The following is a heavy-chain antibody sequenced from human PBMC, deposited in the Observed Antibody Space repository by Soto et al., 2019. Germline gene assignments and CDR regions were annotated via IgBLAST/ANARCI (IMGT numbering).Heavy chain of an antibody. J-gene: IGHJ4*02. Sequence: GGSLRLSCAASGFTFSSYSMNWVRQAPGKGLEWVSYISSSSSTIYYADSVKGRFTISRDNAKNTLYLQMNSLRAEDTAVYYCAKDRGGLDCSSTSCSPLFDYWGQGTLVTVSS. D-gene: IGHD2-2*01. CDR2: ISSSSSTI. CDR1: GFTFSSYS. V-gene: IGHV3-48*01. CDR3: AKDRGGLDCSSTSCSPLFDY.